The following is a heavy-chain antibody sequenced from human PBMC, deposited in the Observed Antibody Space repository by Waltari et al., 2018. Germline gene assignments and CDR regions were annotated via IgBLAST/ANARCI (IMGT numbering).Heavy chain of an antibody. CDR3: VAAKEYYYDGSGDDAFET. CDR2: IYQSGSS. D-gene: IGHD3-22*01. CDR1: VYSLSSGYY. V-gene: IGHV4-38-2*01. J-gene: IGHJ3*02. Sequence: QVQLQESGPGLAQSSETLSLTCAVSVYSLSSGYYWGWIRPPPRKGLEWIARIYQSGSSYYNPSLRSRVTISVDTSRNQFSLEMTSVTATDTATYYCVAAKEYYYDGSGDDAFETWGQGTLVTVSS.